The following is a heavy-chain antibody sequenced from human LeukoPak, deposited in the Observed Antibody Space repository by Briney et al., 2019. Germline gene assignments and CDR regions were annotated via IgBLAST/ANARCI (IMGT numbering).Heavy chain of an antibody. CDR1: GFTFSSYW. J-gene: IGHJ4*02. Sequence: GGSLRLSCAASGFTFSSYWMSWVRQAPGKGLEWVANIKQDGSERNYVDSVKGRFTTSRDNAKNSLYLQMNSLRAEDTAIYYCANQPAAIGVDYWGQGTLVTVSS. CDR2: IKQDGSER. CDR3: ANQPAAIGVDY. V-gene: IGHV3-7*01. D-gene: IGHD2-2*02.